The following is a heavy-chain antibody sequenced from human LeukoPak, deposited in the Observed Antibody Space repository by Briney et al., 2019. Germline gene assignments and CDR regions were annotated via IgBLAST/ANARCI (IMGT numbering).Heavy chain of an antibody. V-gene: IGHV5-51*01. Sequence: GESLKISCQVSGYIFTHYWIGWVRQMPGNGLESMGIIYPADSDTTYSPSFQGQVTISADKSISTVYLQWSSLKASDTAMYYCARSQGTQLWYSYWGQGALVTVSS. CDR3: ARSQGTQLWYSY. D-gene: IGHD5-18*01. CDR1: GYIFTHYW. CDR2: IYPADSDT. J-gene: IGHJ4*02.